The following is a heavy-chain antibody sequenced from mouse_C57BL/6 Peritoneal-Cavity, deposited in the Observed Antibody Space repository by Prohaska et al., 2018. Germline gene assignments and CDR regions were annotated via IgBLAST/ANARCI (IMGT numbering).Heavy chain of an antibody. J-gene: IGHJ1*03. CDR3: ARRGGGYFDV. CDR2: IYPRDGST. V-gene: IGHV1-85*01. CDR1: GYTFTSYD. Sequence: SVKLSCKASGYTFTSYDINWVKQRPGQGLEWIGWIYPRDGSTKYNEKFKGKATLTVDTSSSAGYMELNSLTSEDSAVYFCARRGGGYFDVWGTGTTVTVSS.